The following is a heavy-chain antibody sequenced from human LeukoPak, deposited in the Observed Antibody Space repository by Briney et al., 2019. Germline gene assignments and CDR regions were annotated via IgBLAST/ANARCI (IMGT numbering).Heavy chain of an antibody. CDR1: GYSFTSYW. CDR2: IYPGDSDT. J-gene: IGHJ3*02. V-gene: IGHV5-51*01. D-gene: IGHD3-22*01. Sequence: GESLKISCKGSGYSFTSYWIGWVRQMPGKGLEWMGIIYPGDSDTRYSPSFQGQVTISADKSISTAYLQWSSLKVSDTAMYYCARPVSLAYHYDSSGYRNDAFDIWGQGTMVTVSS. CDR3: ARPVSLAYHYDSSGYRNDAFDI.